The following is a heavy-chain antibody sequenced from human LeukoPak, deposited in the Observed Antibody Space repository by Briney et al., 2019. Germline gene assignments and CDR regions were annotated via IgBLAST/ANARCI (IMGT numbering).Heavy chain of an antibody. V-gene: IGHV1-69*04. Sequence: SVKVSCKASGGTFSSYAISWVRQAPGQRLEWMGRITPFLAIANYAQKFQGRVTITADKSTCTDYMGLRSLRSEDTAGDYCAREKAAAANGYYYYYDMDVWGQGTTVTVSS. D-gene: IGHD6-13*01. CDR2: ITPFLAIA. CDR1: GGTFSSYA. J-gene: IGHJ6*02. CDR3: AREKAAAANGYYYYYDMDV.